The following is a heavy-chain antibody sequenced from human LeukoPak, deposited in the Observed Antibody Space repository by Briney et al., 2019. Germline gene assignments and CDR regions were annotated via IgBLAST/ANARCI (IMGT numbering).Heavy chain of an antibody. Sequence: GGSLRLSCAASGFTFSSQWMGWVRQAPGKGLEWVANVNEGGTEKFYVDSVKGRFTISRDNAENSLYLQMNSLRAEDTAVYYRARDRGEYYDILTGYSTKNWFDPWGQGTLVTVSS. D-gene: IGHD3-9*01. CDR1: GFTFSSQW. J-gene: IGHJ5*02. CDR3: ARDRGEYYDILTGYSTKNWFDP. V-gene: IGHV3-7*01. CDR2: VNEGGTEK.